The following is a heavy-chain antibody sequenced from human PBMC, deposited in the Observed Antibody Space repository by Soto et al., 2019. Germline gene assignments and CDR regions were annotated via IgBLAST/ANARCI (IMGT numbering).Heavy chain of an antibody. D-gene: IGHD6-13*01. CDR3: ARHGSSSWYYYYYGMDV. J-gene: IGHJ6*02. CDR2: IYPGDSDT. Sequence: GESLKISCQGSGDSFTSYWIGWVRQMPGKGLEWMGIIYPGDSDTRYSPSFQGQVTISADKSISTAYLQWSSLKASDTAMYYCARHGSSSWYYYYYGMDVWGQGTTVTVSS. V-gene: IGHV5-51*01. CDR1: GDSFTSYW.